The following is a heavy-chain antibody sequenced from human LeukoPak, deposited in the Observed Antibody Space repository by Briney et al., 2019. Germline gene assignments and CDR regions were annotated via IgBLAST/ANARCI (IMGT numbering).Heavy chain of an antibody. CDR1: GXSISRSRDS. CDR2: IAYGGTT. J-gene: IGHJ4*02. V-gene: IGHV4-39*01. Sequence: SETLSLTCTVSGXSISRSRDSWGWIRQPPGKGLEWIGSIAYGGTTYYNPSLKSRVTISVDTSNNQLSLKLRSVTAADTAFYYCARHGAQLLYYFDYWGQGTLVTVSS. D-gene: IGHD2-2*01. CDR3: ARHGAQLLYYFDY.